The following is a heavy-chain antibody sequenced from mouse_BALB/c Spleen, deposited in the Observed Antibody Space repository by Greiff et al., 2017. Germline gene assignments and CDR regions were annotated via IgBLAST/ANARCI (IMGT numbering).Heavy chain of an antibody. Sequence: DVKLVESGGGLVQPGGSLRLSCATSGFTFSDFYMEWVRQPPGKRLEWIAASRNKANDYTTEYSASVKGRFIVSRDTSQSILYLQMNALRAEDTAIYYCARDVMYGNYETWFAYWGQGTLVTVSA. CDR3: ARDVMYGNYETWFAY. CDR2: SRNKANDYTT. V-gene: IGHV7-1*02. D-gene: IGHD2-10*02. CDR1: GFTFSDFY. J-gene: IGHJ3*01.